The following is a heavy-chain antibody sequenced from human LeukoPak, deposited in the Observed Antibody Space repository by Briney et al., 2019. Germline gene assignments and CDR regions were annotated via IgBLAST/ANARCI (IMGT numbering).Heavy chain of an antibody. CDR2: INHSGST. CDR3: ARSQGNYYDSSGYYS. J-gene: IGHJ4*02. Sequence: SETLSLTCAVYGGSFSGYYWSWIRQPPGKGLEWIGEINHSGSTNYNPALKSRGTISVDTSKNQFSLKLSSVTAADTAVYYCARSQGNYYDSSGYYSWGQGTLVTVSS. V-gene: IGHV4-34*01. D-gene: IGHD3-22*01. CDR1: GGSFSGYY.